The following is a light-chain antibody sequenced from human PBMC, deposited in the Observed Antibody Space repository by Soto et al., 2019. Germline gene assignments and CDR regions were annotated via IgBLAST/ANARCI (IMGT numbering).Light chain of an antibody. V-gene: IGKV4-1*01. CDR3: QQYYSSPRT. Sequence: DIVMTQSPDSLAVSLGERATINCKSSQNILYSFDNNNYLAWYQHKPGHPPKVIISWASTRESGVPDRFSGCGSGTDFTLTISNLQAADVAVYFCQQYYSSPRTFGQGTKVEIK. CDR2: WAS. CDR1: QNILYSFDNNNY. J-gene: IGKJ1*01.